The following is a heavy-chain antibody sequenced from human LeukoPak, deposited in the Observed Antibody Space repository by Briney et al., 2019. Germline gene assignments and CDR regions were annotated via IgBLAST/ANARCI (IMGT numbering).Heavy chain of an antibody. V-gene: IGHV4-34*01. CDR2: IKHSGNT. Sequence: PSETLSLTCAVYGGPFSCYHWSWTPPPPGKAREGIVEIKHSGNTNHNPSLKSRVTISVDTSKNQFSLKLSSVTAADTAVYYCARSRRQRTRDGSGRRGGVQHLDPWGQGTLVTVSS. CDR1: GGPFSCYH. D-gene: IGHD3-22*01. J-gene: IGHJ5*02. CDR3: ARSRRQRTRDGSGRRGGVQHLDP.